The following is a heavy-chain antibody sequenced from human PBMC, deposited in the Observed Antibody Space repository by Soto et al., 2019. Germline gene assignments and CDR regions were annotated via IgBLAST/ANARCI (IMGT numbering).Heavy chain of an antibody. CDR3: ARQRKTVVTQGYLDH. CDR2: IYYSGRT. CDR1: GESISSSSYY. D-gene: IGHD2-21*02. Sequence: PSETLSLTCIVSGESISSSSYYWGWIRQPPGKGLEWIGSIYYSGRTYYNPSFKSRVTISIDTSKNQFSLKLSSVTATDTAVYYCARQRKTVVTQGYLDHWGQGALVTVSS. V-gene: IGHV4-39*01. J-gene: IGHJ4*02.